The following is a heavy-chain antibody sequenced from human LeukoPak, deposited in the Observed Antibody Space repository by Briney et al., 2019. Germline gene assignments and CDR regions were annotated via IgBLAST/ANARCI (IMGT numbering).Heavy chain of an antibody. D-gene: IGHD3-16*01. CDR3: ARGSRAFEHRPWFDP. CDR2: IIPIFGTA. J-gene: IGHJ5*02. CDR1: GGTFSSYA. V-gene: IGHV1-69*13. Sequence: ASVKVSCKASGGTFSSYAISWVRQAPGQGLEWMGGIIPIFGTANYAQKFQGRVTITADESTSTAYMELSSLRSEDTAVYYCARGSRAFEHRPWFDPWGQGTLVTVSS.